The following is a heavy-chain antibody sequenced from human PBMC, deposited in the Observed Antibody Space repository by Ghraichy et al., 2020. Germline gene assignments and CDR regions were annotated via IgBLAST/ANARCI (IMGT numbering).Heavy chain of an antibody. V-gene: IGHV3-21*01. D-gene: IGHD4-23*01. CDR3: ARASPAGGNLQH. CDR1: GFTFSSYV. J-gene: IGHJ1*01. Sequence: GGSLRLSCAASGFTFSSYVMNWVRQAPGKGLEWVSSITSTGTYVYHADSVKGRFTISRDNANNSLYLLMNSLRAEDTALYYCARASPAGGNLQHWGQGTPDT. CDR2: ITSTGTYV.